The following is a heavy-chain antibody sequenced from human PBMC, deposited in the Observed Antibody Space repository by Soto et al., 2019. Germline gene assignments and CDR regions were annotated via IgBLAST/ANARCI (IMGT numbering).Heavy chain of an antibody. CDR3: ARSAGWYAVHS. V-gene: IGHV4-4*02. CDR2: VFHTGTT. D-gene: IGHD6-19*01. CDR1: GDSVSSPYY. Sequence: QVQLQESGPGLVKPSGTLSLTCAVSGDSVSSPYYWCWVRQPPGKGLEWIGEVFHTGTTSYNPSLRSRVTRSMDKSINQFSLDLSSVTAADTAVYYCARSAGWYAVHSWGPGTLVLVSS. J-gene: IGHJ4*02.